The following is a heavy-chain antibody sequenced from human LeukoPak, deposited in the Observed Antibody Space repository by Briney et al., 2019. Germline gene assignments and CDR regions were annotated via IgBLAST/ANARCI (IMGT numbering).Heavy chain of an antibody. Sequence: GGSLRLSCAASGFTFSSYAMSWVRQAPGKGLEWVSAISGSGGSTYYADSVKGRFTISRDNSKNTLYLQMNSLRAEDTAVYYCARDHSYDSSGYYPTDAFDIWGQGTMVTVSS. D-gene: IGHD3-22*01. J-gene: IGHJ3*02. CDR1: GFTFSSYA. CDR3: ARDHSYDSSGYYPTDAFDI. V-gene: IGHV3-23*01. CDR2: ISGSGGST.